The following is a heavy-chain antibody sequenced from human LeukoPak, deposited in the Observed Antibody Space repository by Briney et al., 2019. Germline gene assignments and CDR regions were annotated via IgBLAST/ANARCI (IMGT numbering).Heavy chain of an antibody. V-gene: IGHV3-23*01. D-gene: IGHD3-16*01. J-gene: IGHJ5*02. Sequence: PGGSLRLSCAASGFTFNIYAMRWVRQAPGKGLEWVSAISGSGGSTYYADSVKGRFTISRDNAKNSLYLQMNSLRAEDTAVYYCAREGGGNWFDPWGQGTLVTVSS. CDR1: GFTFNIYA. CDR3: AREGGGNWFDP. CDR2: ISGSGGST.